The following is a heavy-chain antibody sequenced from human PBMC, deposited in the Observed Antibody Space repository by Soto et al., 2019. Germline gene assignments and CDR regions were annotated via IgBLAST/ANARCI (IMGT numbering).Heavy chain of an antibody. Sequence: EVQLLESGGGLVQPGGSLRLSCAASGFTFSSYAMSWGRQAPGKGLEWVSAISGSGGSTYYADSVKGRFTISRDNSKNTLYLQMNSLRAEDTAVYYWAKDIKGGYSSSPPLYYYYGMDVWGQGTTVTVSS. CDR1: GFTFSSYA. CDR3: AKDIKGGYSSSPPLYYYYGMDV. V-gene: IGHV3-23*01. CDR2: ISGSGGST. D-gene: IGHD6-13*01. J-gene: IGHJ6*02.